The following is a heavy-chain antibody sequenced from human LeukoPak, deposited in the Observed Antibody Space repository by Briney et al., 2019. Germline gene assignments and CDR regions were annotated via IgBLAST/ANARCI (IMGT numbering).Heavy chain of an antibody. CDR1: GGSFSGYY. V-gene: IGHV4-34*01. J-gene: IGHJ5*02. D-gene: IGHD1-1*01. CDR2: INHSGST. Sequence: SETLSLTCAVYGGSFSGYYWSWIRQPPGKGLECIGEINHSGSTNYNPSLKSRVTISVDTSKNQFSLKLSSVTAADTAVYYCARDGRPYRWFDPWGQGTLVTVSS. CDR3: ARDGRPYRWFDP.